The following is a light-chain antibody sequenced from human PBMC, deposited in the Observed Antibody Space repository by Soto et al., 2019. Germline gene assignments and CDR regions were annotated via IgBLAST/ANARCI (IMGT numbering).Light chain of an antibody. CDR2: IDD. J-gene: IGLJ7*01. V-gene: IGLV1-44*01. CDR3: ATWDDSLNAAV. Sequence: QSALTQPPSLSGTPGQSVTISCSGSTSNIAGNTVHWYQHLPETAPKLLIYIDDQRPSGVPDRFSGSKSGTSASLAISGLQSEDEADYYCATWDDSLNAAVFGGGTQLTVL. CDR1: TSNIAGNT.